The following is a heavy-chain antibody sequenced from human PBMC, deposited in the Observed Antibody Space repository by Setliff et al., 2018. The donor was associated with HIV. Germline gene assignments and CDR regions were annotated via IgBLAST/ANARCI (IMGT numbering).Heavy chain of an antibody. D-gene: IGHD4-17*01. CDR2: IYHSGGT. J-gene: IGHJ3*01. Sequence: SETLSLTCAVSGYSISSGYYWGWIRQPPGRGLEWIGNIYHSGGTHHNPSLRSRVTISVDTSKNHFSLKLSSVTAADTAVFYCARVQMAYAAFDVWGQGTMVTVSS. V-gene: IGHV4-38-2*01. CDR1: GYSISSGYY. CDR3: ARVQMAYAAFDV.